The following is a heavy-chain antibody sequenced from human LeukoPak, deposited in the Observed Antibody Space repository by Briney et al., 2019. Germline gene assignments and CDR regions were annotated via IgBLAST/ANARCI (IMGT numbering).Heavy chain of an antibody. D-gene: IGHD2-2*02. J-gene: IGHJ4*02. Sequence: SETLSLTCAVSGYSISSGYYWGWIRQPPGKGLEWIGSIYHSGSTYYNPSLKSRVTISVDTSKNQFSLKLSSVTAADTAVYYCARSNWEDIVVGSAAIHGCSGGSCYFDSPYFDYGGQGTLVTVSS. CDR1: GYSISSGYY. CDR3: ARSNWEDIVVGSAAIHGCSGGSCYFDSPYFDY. V-gene: IGHV4-38-2*01. CDR2: IYHSGST.